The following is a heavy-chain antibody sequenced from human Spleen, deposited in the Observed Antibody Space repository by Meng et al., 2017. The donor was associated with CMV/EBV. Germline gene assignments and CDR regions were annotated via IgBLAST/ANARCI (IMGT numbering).Heavy chain of an antibody. V-gene: IGHV1-2*02. CDR2: INPNSGGT. CDR3: ARERVGATRRFSYYYYYGMDV. J-gene: IGHJ6*02. CDR1: GYTFTGYY. D-gene: IGHD1-26*01. Sequence: ASVKVSCKASGYTFTGYYMHWVRQAPGQGLEWMGWINPNSGGTNYAQKFQGRVTMTRGTSISTAYMELSRLRSDDTAVYYCARERVGATRRFSYYYYYGMDVWGQGTTVTVSS.